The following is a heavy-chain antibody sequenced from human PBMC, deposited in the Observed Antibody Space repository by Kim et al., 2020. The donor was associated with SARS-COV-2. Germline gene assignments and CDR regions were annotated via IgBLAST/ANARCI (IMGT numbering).Heavy chain of an antibody. J-gene: IGHJ4*02. CDR1: GYTFTSYG. V-gene: IGHV1-18*01. CDR2: ISAYNGNT. CDR3: ARSKGNYYDSSGREGQSDY. Sequence: ASVKVSCKASGYTFTSYGISWVRQAPGQGLEWMGWISAYNGNTNYAQKLQGRVTMTTDTSTSTAYMELRSLRSDDTAVYYCARSKGNYYDSSGREGQSDYWGQGTLVTVSS. D-gene: IGHD3-22*01.